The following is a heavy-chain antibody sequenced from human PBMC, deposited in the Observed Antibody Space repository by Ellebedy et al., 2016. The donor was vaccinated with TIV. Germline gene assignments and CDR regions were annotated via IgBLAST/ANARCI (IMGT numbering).Heavy chain of an antibody. V-gene: IGHV3-7*01. CDR3: ARIGSIAARRGPPKPQNDAFDI. Sequence: GGSLRLSXAASGFTFSSYWMSWVRQAPGKGLEWVANIKQDGSEKYYVDSVKGRFTISRDNAKNSLYLQMNSLRAEDTAVYYCARIGSIAARRGPPKPQNDAFDIWGQGTMVTVSS. CDR1: GFTFSSYW. CDR2: IKQDGSEK. D-gene: IGHD6-6*01. J-gene: IGHJ3*02.